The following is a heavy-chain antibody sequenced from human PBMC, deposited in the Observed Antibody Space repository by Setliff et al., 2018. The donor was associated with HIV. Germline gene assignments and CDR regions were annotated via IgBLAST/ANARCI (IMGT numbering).Heavy chain of an antibody. CDR2: FDPEDGDT. Sequence: ASVKVSCKVSGYTLTELSMHWVRQAPGKGLEWMGRFDPEDGDTIYAQKFQGRVTMTEDTSADTAYMELSSLRSEDTAVYYCATAKEVWLAVGGFDYWGQGTRVTVSS. J-gene: IGHJ4*02. CDR1: GYTLTELS. D-gene: IGHD6-19*01. CDR3: ATAKEVWLAVGGFDY. V-gene: IGHV1-24*01.